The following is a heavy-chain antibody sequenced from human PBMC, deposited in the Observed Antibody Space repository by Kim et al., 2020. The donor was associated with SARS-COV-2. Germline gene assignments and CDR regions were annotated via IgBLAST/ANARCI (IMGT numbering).Heavy chain of an antibody. CDR2: INTNTGNP. D-gene: IGHD3-3*01. CDR1: GYTFTSYA. CDR3: ARDPAASTIFGVVIMHYYYMDV. V-gene: IGHV7-4-1*02. Sequence: ASVKVSCKASGYTFTSYAMHWVRQAPGQGLEWMGWINTNTGNPTYAQGFTGRFVFSLDTSVSTAYLQISSLKAEDTAVYYCARDPAASTIFGVVIMHYYYMDVWGKGTTVTVSS. J-gene: IGHJ6*03.